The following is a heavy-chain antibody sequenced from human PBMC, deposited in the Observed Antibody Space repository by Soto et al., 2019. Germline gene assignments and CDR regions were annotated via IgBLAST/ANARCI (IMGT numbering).Heavy chain of an antibody. CDR3: AKARHYDFLTAFGHDFDC. Sequence: SETLSLTCTVSGGSISSGDYYWSWIRQPPGKGLEWIGYIYYSGSTYYNPSLKSRVTISVDTSKNQFSLKLSSVTAADTAVYYCAKARHYDFLTAFGHDFDCWGQGTPVTVS. J-gene: IGHJ4*02. D-gene: IGHD3-9*01. CDR1: GGSISSGDYY. V-gene: IGHV4-30-4*01. CDR2: IYYSGST.